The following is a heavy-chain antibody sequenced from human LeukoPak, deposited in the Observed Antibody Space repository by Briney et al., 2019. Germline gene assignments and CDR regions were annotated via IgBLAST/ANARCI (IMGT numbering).Heavy chain of an antibody. J-gene: IGHJ6*02. D-gene: IGHD6-13*01. CDR1: GGLISTYY. V-gene: IGHV4-59*01. CDR3: ARAPPSAAGYYYGLDV. CDR2: IYYSGST. Sequence: SETLSLTCTVSGGLISTYYWSWIRQPPGKGLEWIGYIYYSGSTNYNPSLKSRVTISVDTSKNQFSLKLTSVTAADTAEYYCARAPPSAAGYYYGLDVWGQGTTLTVSS.